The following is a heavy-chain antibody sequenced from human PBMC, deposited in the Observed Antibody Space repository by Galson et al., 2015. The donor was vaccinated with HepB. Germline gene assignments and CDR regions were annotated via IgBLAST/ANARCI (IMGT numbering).Heavy chain of an antibody. Sequence: QSGAEVKKPGESLKISCKASGYSFRNYWIGWVRQMPGKGLECMGIIYPGDSETRYSPSFQGQVTLSADKSTNTAYLQWSSLKASDTATYYCASLGHEGYLYFGMDVWGQGTTVTVAS. CDR1: GYSFRNYW. J-gene: IGHJ6*02. D-gene: IGHD7-27*01. V-gene: IGHV5-51*01. CDR2: IYPGDSET. CDR3: ASLGHEGYLYFGMDV.